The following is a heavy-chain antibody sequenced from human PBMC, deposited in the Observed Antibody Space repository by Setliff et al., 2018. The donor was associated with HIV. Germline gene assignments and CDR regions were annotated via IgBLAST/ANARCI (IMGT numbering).Heavy chain of an antibody. CDR2: IAPNSGDT. CDR1: GYTFGYNY. V-gene: IGHV1-2*05. J-gene: IGHJ4*02. Sequence: GASVKVSCKTSGYTFGYNYIHWVRQAPGQGLEWMGRIAPNSGDTKYAQKFEGRVTVTRDTSINTVYMEVSSLRSDDTVVYYCSRDVGVPGRVNALDYWCQGPQFTVSS. CDR3: SRDVGVPGRVNALDY. D-gene: IGHD1-26*01.